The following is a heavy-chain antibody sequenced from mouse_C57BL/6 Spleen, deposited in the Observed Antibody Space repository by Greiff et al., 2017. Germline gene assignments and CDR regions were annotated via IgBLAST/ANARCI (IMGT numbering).Heavy chain of an antibody. D-gene: IGHD2-2*01. CDR1: GFSLTSYG. CDR3: ARNWGHYGYLFDY. V-gene: IGHV2-2*01. CDR2: IWSGRST. Sequence: VKLMESGPGLVQPSQSLSITCTVSGFSLTSYGVPWVRQSPGKGLEWLGVIWSGRSTDYNAAFISRLSISKDNSKSQVFFKMSSLQADDTAIYYCARNWGHYGYLFDYWGQGTTLTVSS. J-gene: IGHJ2*01.